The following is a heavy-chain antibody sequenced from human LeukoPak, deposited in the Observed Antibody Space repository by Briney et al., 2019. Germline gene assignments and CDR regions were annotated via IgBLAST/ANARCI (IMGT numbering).Heavy chain of an antibody. J-gene: IGHJ6*03. CDR2: IYYSGST. D-gene: IGHD2-15*01. V-gene: IGHV4-59*12. Sequence: SETLSLTCTVSGGSISSYYWSWIRQPPGKGLEWIGYIYYSGSTNYNPSLKSRVTISVDTSKNQFSLKLTSVTAADTAVYYCARDGGYCSGVTCYNHYYYMDVWGKGTTVTISS. CDR1: GGSISSYY. CDR3: ARDGGYCSGVTCYNHYYYMDV.